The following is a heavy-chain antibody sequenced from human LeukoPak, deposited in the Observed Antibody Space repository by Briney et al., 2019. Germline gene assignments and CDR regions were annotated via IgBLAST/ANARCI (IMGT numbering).Heavy chain of an antibody. CDR1: GDIFSSNSAA. CDR2: TYYRSNLYN. D-gene: IGHD7-27*01. Sequence: SQTLSLTCAVSGDIFSSNSAAWNWIRQSPSRGLEWLVRTYYRSNLYNDYAESVKNRITINPDTSKHQFSLQLNSVTPEDTAVYYCAGGTGVFDYWGQGTLVTVSS. V-gene: IGHV6-1*01. J-gene: IGHJ4*02. CDR3: AGGTGVFDY.